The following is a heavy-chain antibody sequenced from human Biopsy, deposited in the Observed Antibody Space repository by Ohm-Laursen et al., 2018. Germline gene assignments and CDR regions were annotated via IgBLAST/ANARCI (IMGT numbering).Heavy chain of an antibody. CDR3: ARATNSTGWPYYYFYGMDV. Sequence: SQTLSFTSTVSGRSISTDCCCCSWETPGEGLEWIGHIYHSGSTNYNPSLKSRVTISVDTAKNQFSLRLNSVTAADTAVYYCARATNSTGWPYYYFYGMDVWGQGTTVTVSS. V-gene: IGHV4-59*01. CDR2: IYHSGST. CDR1: GRSISTDC. J-gene: IGHJ6*02. D-gene: IGHD2/OR15-2a*01.